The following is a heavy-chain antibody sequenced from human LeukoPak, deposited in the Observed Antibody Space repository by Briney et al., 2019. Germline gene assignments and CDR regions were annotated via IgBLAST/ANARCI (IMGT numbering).Heavy chain of an antibody. Sequence: GGSLRLSCAASGVTFSNVWMSWVRQAPGKGLQWVGRIKSNTDGGTTDYAAPVKGRFTISRDDSKNTLYLQLSSLKTEDTAVYYCTTSPRSDCSSTSCLGNWFDPWGQGTLVTVSS. CDR3: TTSPRSDCSSTSCLGNWFDP. CDR1: GVTFSNVW. CDR2: IKSNTDGGTT. J-gene: IGHJ5*02. D-gene: IGHD2-2*01. V-gene: IGHV3-15*01.